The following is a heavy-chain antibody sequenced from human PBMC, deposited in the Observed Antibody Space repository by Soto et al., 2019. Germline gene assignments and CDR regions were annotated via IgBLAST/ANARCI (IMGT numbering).Heavy chain of an antibody. V-gene: IGHV4-59*12. CDR1: GGSINPYY. J-gene: IGHJ5*01. CDR3: AREGRLHWFES. CDR2: IFYSGDA. Sequence: PSETLSLTCTVSGGSINPYYWSWIRQSPGKGLQWIGYIFYSGDANANPALRSRVSMSVDRTKNQFFLNLRSVSAADTAVYFCAREGRLHWFESWGQGTLVTVSS.